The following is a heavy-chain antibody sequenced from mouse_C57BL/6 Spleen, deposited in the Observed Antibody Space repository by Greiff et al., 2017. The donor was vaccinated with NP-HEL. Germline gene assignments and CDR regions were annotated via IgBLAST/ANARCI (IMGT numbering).Heavy chain of an antibody. CDR1: GYSFTGYY. V-gene: IGHV1-42*01. J-gene: IGHJ1*03. Sequence: EVQLQQSGPELVKPGASVKISCKASGYSFTGYYMNWVKQSPEKSLEWIGEINPSTGGTTYNQKFKAKATLTVDKSSSTAYMQLKSLTSEDSAVYYCARITTVVAKDWYFDVWGTGTTVTVSS. D-gene: IGHD1-1*01. CDR3: ARITTVVAKDWYFDV. CDR2: INPSTGGT.